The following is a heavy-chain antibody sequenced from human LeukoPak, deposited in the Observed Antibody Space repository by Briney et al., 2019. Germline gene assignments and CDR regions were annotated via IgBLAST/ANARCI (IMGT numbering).Heavy chain of an antibody. D-gene: IGHD1-1*01. V-gene: IGHV4-39*07. J-gene: IGHJ5*02. CDR3: VRLYRGPTGFDP. CDR1: GGSITNSGYY. Sequence: SETLSLTCTVSGGSITNSGYYWGWVRQPPGKGLEWIASIYYTGSTYYNPSLKSRVTISVDTSKNQFSLKLSSVTAADTAVYYCVRLYRGPTGFDPWGQGTLVTVSS. CDR2: IYYTGST.